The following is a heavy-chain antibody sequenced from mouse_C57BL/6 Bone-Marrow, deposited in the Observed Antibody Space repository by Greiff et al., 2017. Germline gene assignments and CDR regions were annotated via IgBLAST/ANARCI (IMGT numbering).Heavy chain of an antibody. Sequence: QVTLQVSGPGILQSSQTLSLTCSFSGFSLSTSGMGVSWIRQPSGKGLEWLAHIYWDDDKRYNPSLKGRLTISKDTSRNKVFLKITSVHTADTAAYYCARRGDYDYDWFSFAYRGQRTTVT. CDR1: GFSLSTSGMG. CDR2: IYWDDDK. V-gene: IGHV8-12*01. CDR3: ARRGDYDYDWFSFAY. J-gene: IGHJ2*01. D-gene: IGHD2-4*01.